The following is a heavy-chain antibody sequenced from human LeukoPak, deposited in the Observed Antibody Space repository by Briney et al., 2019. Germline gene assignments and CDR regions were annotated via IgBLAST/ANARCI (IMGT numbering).Heavy chain of an antibody. CDR2: IYYSGST. D-gene: IGHD3-16*01. CDR1: GGSFSGYY. J-gene: IGHJ4*02. Sequence: SETLSLTCAVYGGSFSGYYWSWIRQPPGKGLEWIGSIYYSGSTYYNPSLKSRVTISVDTSKNQFSLKLSSVTAADTAVYYCARWAGDYDYVWGSYPVDYWGQGTLVTVSS. V-gene: IGHV4-34*01. CDR3: ARWAGDYDYVWGSYPVDY.